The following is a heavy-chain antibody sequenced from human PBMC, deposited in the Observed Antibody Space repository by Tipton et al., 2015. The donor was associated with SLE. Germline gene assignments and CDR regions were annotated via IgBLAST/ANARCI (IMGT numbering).Heavy chain of an antibody. V-gene: IGHV3-23*01. CDR1: GFSFSNYA. CDR2: ISSAGGSGTST. CDR3: ASILGSTNPSDF. Sequence: GSLRLSCAASGFSFSNYAMSWVRQPPGKGLEWVSTISSAGGSGTSTYYTESVRGRFTISRDNSKNTLSLQMNSVSFEDTAIYYCASILGSTNPSDFWGQGTLVTVSS. D-gene: IGHD1-26*01. J-gene: IGHJ4*02.